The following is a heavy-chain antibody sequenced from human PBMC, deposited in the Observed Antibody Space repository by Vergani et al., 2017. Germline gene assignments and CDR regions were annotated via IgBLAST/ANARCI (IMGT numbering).Heavy chain of an antibody. CDR3: ARAILGATIYFDY. D-gene: IGHD5-12*01. CDR1: GGSLSSYY. Sequence: QVQLQESGPGLVKPSETLSLTCTVSGGSLSSYYWSWIRQPPGKGLEWIGYIYYSGSTNYNPSLKSRVTISVDTSKNQFSLKLSSVTAADTAVYYCARAILGATIYFDYWGQGTLVTVSS. CDR2: IYYSGST. V-gene: IGHV4-59*01. J-gene: IGHJ4*02.